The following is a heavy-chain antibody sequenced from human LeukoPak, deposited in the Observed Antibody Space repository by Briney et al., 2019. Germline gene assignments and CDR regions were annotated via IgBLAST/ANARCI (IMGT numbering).Heavy chain of an antibody. CDR2: ISSSSSTI. CDR1: GFSFSNYN. J-gene: IGHJ5*02. V-gene: IGHV3-48*02. Sequence: GGSLRLSCAASGFSFSNYNMNWVRQAPGKGLEWVSYISSSSSTIYYADSVKGRFTISRDNGKNSLYLQMNSLRDEDTAVYYCARGLGRDTGWFDPWGQGTLVTVSS. D-gene: IGHD1-14*01. CDR3: ARGLGRDTGWFDP.